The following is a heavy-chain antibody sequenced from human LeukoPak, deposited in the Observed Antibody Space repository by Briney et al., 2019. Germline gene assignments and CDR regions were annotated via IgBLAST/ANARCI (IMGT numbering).Heavy chain of an antibody. CDR1: GFTFGDYY. Sequence: GGSLRLSCAASGFTFGDYYMSWIRQAPGKGLEWVPYISNSGSVTYNADSVKGRFTISRDNAKNSLYLQMNSLRVEDTALYYCARRAPSHDFDDWGQGTLVTVSS. V-gene: IGHV3-11*04. CDR2: ISNSGSVT. CDR3: ARRAPSHDFDD. J-gene: IGHJ4*02.